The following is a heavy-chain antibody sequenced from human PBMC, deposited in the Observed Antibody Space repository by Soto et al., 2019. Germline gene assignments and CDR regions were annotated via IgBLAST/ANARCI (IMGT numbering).Heavy chain of an antibody. V-gene: IGHV2-70*11. D-gene: IGHD1-26*01. CDR2: IDWDDDK. J-gene: IGHJ6*02. Sequence: SGPTLVNPTQTLTLTCTFSVFSLSTSGMCVSWIRQPPGKALEWLARIDWDDDKYYSTSLKTRLTISKDTSKNQVVLTMTNMDPVDTATYYCARTRWESIAGVYYYYGMDVWGQGTTVTVSS. CDR1: VFSLSTSGMC. CDR3: ARTRWESIAGVYYYYGMDV.